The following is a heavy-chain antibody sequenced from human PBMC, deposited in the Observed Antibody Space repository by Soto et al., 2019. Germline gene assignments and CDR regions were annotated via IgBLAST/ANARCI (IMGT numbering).Heavy chain of an antibody. V-gene: IGHV1-46*01. CDR3: ARNYPPINYDFWSGPRYYYGMDV. CDR2: INPSGGST. J-gene: IGHJ6*02. D-gene: IGHD3-3*01. CDR1: GYTFTSYY. Sequence: GASVKVSCKASGYTFTSYYMHWVRQAPGQGLEWMGIINPSGGSTSYAQKFQGRVTMTRDTSTSTVYMELSSLRSEDTAVYYCARNYPPINYDFWSGPRYYYGMDVWGQRTTVTVSS.